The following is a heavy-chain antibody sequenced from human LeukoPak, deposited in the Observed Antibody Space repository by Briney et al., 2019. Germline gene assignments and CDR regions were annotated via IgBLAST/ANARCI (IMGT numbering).Heavy chain of an antibody. V-gene: IGHV1-24*01. D-gene: IGHD2-2*01. CDR2: FDPEDGET. CDR1: GYTPTELS. J-gene: IGHJ4*02. Sequence: ASVKVSCKVSGYTPTELSMHWVRQAPGKGLEWMGGFDPEDGETIYAQKFQGRVTMTEDTSSDTAYMELSSLRSEDTAVYYCATGWGIVVVPAARSFDYWGQGTLVSVS. CDR3: ATGWGIVVVPAARSFDY.